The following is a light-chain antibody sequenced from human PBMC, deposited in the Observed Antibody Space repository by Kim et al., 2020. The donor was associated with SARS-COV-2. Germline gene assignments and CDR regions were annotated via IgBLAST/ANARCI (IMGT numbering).Light chain of an antibody. CDR1: SGHSSYD. CDR2: LNSDGSH. CDR3: QTWGTGMV. Sequence: GDSVKLTCTLSSGHSSYDIAWHQQQPEKGPRYLMKLNSDGSHSKGDGIPDRFSGSSSGAERYLTISSLQSEDEADYYCQTWGTGMVFGGGTQLTVL. J-gene: IGLJ3*02. V-gene: IGLV4-69*01.